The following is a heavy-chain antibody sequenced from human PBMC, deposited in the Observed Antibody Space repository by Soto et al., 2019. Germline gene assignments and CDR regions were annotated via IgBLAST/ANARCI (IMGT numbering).Heavy chain of an antibody. CDR2: VYNSGST. CDR1: GGCISSNY. V-gene: IGHV4-59*01. D-gene: IGHD3-10*01. J-gene: IGHJ6*01. Sequence: TVSGGCISSNYWTWVGQPPGKGLEWFGYVYNSGSTNYNPSLKSRVTISEDTSKSQFSLKLSSVTAADTAVYYCARDKRGCTVAGTYYYYYHSMDVW. CDR3: ARDKRGCTVAGTYYYYYHSMDV.